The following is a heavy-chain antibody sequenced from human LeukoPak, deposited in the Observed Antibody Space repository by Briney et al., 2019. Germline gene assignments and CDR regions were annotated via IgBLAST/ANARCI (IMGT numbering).Heavy chain of an antibody. Sequence: GGSLRLSCAASGFTFGTYAMSWVRQAPGKGLEWVSSISSSGGSTYYAGSVKGRFTISRDTSKKTLYLQMNSLRVEDTAVYYCVRVFGGNYGGDYWGQGTLVTVSS. V-gene: IGHV3-23*01. D-gene: IGHD1-7*01. J-gene: IGHJ4*02. CDR1: GFTFGTYA. CDR3: VRVFGGNYGGDY. CDR2: ISSSGGST.